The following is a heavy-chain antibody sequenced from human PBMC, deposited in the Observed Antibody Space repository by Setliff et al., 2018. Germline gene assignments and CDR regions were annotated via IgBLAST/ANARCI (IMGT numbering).Heavy chain of an antibody. CDR1: RFTFSSYA. CDR2: IKQDGSEK. D-gene: IGHD3-10*01. V-gene: IGHV3-7*01. CDR3: VNTLIRGACDY. Sequence: GGSLRLSCAASRFTFSSYAMSWVRQAPGKGLEWVANIKQDGSEKYYVDSVKGRFTISRDNAKNTLFLQMNSLRADDTAVYYCVNTLIRGACDYWGQGTLVTVSS. J-gene: IGHJ4*02.